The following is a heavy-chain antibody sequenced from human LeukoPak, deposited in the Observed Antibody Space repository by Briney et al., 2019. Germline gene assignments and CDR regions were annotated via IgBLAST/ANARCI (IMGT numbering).Heavy chain of an antibody. CDR2: ISYDGSNK. CDR3: ARGSTWGGDY. Sequence: GGSLRLSCAASGFTFSSYGMHWVRQAPGKGLEWVAVISYDGSNKYYADSVKGRFTISRDNAKNSLYLQMSSLRAEDTAVYYCARGSTWGGDYWGQGTLVTVSS. D-gene: IGHD3-16*01. J-gene: IGHJ4*02. V-gene: IGHV3-30*03. CDR1: GFTFSSYG.